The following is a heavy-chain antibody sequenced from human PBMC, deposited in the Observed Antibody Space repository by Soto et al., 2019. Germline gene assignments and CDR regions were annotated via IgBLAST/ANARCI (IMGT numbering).Heavy chain of an antibody. CDR2: IYHTEGT. J-gene: IGHJ6*02. Sequence: SETLSLTCTVSGGSISSSSYHWGWIRQVPGKGQEWIGNIYHTEGTYYNPSLKSRVTISVDTSKNQFSLNLSSVTAADTVLYYFATFLSEWLSSNYYYYSGMDVWGQGTTVTVSS. CDR3: ATFLSEWLSSNYYYYSGMDV. V-gene: IGHV4-39*01. D-gene: IGHD3-3*01. CDR1: GGSISSSSYH.